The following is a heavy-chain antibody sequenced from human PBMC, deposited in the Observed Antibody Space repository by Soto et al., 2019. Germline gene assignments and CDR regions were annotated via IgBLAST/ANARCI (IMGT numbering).Heavy chain of an antibody. CDR1: GYTFTSYG. J-gene: IGHJ4*02. V-gene: IGHV1-18*01. D-gene: IGHD2-8*01. CDR3: ARDRGYCANGVCFRYDY. Sequence: QPQLVQSGAEVKKPGASVTVSCKASGYTFTSYGISWVRQAPGQGIEWMGWVSAYNGDTKYAQNFQGRVTMTTDTSTSTAYMDLRSLRSDDTATYYCARDRGYCANGVCFRYDYWGQGTLVTVSS. CDR2: VSAYNGDT.